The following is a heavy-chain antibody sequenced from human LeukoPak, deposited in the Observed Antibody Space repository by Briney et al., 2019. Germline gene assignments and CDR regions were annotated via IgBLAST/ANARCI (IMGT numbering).Heavy chain of an antibody. J-gene: IGHJ2*01. V-gene: IGHV1-69*13. Sequence: ASVKVSCKASGGTFSSYAISWVRQAPGQGLEWMGGIIPIFGTANYAQKFQGRVTITADESTSTAYMELSSLRSEDTAVYYCTTGFRRSYFDLWGRGTLVTVSS. CDR1: GGTFSSYA. CDR3: TTGFRRSYFDL. CDR2: IIPIFGTA.